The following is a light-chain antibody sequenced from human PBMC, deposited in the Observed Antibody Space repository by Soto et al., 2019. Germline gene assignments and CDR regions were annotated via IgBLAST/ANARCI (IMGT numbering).Light chain of an antibody. Sequence: EIVLTQSPGTLSLSPGERATLSCRASQSVSSSYLAWYQQKPGQAPRLLIYGASSRATGIPDRFSGSGSGTDFTLTISRLETEDFEVYYCQKYGSSPLTFGGGTRWIS. J-gene: IGKJ4*01. V-gene: IGKV3-20*01. CDR3: QKYGSSPLT. CDR2: GAS. CDR1: QSVSSSY.